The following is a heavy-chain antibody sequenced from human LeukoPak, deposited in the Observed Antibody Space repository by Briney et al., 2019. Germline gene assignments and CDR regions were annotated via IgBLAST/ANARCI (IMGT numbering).Heavy chain of an antibody. Sequence: NPGGSLRLSCAASGFTFSSYSMNWGRQAPGKGLEWVSSISSSSSYIYYADSVKGRFTISRDNAKNSLYLQMNSLRAEDMALYYCAKDEFVASAFTGAFDIWGQGTMVTVSS. V-gene: IGHV3-21*04. D-gene: IGHD2-8*02. CDR3: AKDEFVASAFTGAFDI. J-gene: IGHJ3*02. CDR2: ISSSSSYI. CDR1: GFTFSSYS.